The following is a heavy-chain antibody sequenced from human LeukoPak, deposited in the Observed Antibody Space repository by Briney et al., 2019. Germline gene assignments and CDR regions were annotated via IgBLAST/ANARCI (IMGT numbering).Heavy chain of an antibody. V-gene: IGHV3-30*18. D-gene: IGHD3-22*01. Sequence: PGGPLRLSCAASGFTFSSYGMHWVRQAPGKGLEWVAVISYDGSNKYYADSVKGRFTISRDNSKNTLYLQMNSLRAEDTAVYYCAKDQLSSGYYYGRFDYWGQGTLVTVSS. CDR2: ISYDGSNK. CDR1: GFTFSSYG. J-gene: IGHJ4*02. CDR3: AKDQLSSGYYYGRFDY.